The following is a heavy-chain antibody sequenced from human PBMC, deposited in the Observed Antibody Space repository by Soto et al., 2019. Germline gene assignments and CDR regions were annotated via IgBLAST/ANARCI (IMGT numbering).Heavy chain of an antibody. J-gene: IGHJ5*02. V-gene: IGHV3-7*03. Sequence: GGSLRLSCAASGFTFSSYWMSWVRQAPGKGLEWVANIKQDGSEKYYVYSVKGRFTMSIDNAKNALYLEMNSLRAEDTAVYYCASRPIEADGNWCXPWGQGTRVTVS. D-gene: IGHD6-13*01. CDR3: ASRPIEADGNWCXP. CDR1: GFTFSSYW. CDR2: IKQDGSEK.